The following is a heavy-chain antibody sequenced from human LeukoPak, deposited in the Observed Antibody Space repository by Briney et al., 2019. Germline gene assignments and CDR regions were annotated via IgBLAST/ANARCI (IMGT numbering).Heavy chain of an antibody. V-gene: IGHV1-2*02. D-gene: IGHD6-19*01. J-gene: IGHJ4*02. Sequence: LGASVKVSCKASGGTFINYAINWVRQAPGQGLEWMGWINPNSGGTNYAQKFQGRVTMTRDTSISTAYMELSRLRSDDTAVYYCARDPGKQWLVFYYWGQGTLVTVSS. CDR2: INPNSGGT. CDR1: GGTFINYA. CDR3: ARDPGKQWLVFYY.